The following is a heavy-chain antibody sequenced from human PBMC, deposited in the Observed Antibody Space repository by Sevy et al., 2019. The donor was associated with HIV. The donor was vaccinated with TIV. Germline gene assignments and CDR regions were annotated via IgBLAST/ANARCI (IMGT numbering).Heavy chain of an antibody. CDR1: GFSFDSYG. Sequence: GGSLRLSCAVSGFSFDSYGMTWVRQAPGKGLEWVSGISGSGTRTYYADSVKGRFIISRDNSKNTLYLQMNSLRNEDQALYYWGKGGGGHYDPDEIGYYFYYYNMDVWGKGTTVTVSS. J-gene: IGHJ6*03. CDR3: GKGGGGHYDPDEIGYYFYYYNMDV. V-gene: IGHV3-23*01. CDR2: ISGSGTRT. D-gene: IGHD3-22*01.